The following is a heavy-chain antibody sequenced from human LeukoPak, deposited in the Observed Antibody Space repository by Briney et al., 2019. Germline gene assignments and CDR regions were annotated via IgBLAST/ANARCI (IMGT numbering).Heavy chain of an antibody. CDR2: INIDGSEK. CDR3: TRPGRGYSGDEAY. V-gene: IGHV3-7*01. D-gene: IGHD5-12*01. Sequence: GGSLRLSCAASGFTFGNLWMSWVRQAPGKLPEWVAHINIDGSEKCYVDSVKGRFIICRDKTKHSPYVQTNSLRAEDTAFYYCTRPGRGYSGDEAYWGQGTLVTVSS. J-gene: IGHJ4*02. CDR1: GFTFGNLW.